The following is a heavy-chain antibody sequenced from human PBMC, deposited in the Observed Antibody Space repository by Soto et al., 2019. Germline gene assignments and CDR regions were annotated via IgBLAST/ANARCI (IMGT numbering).Heavy chain of an antibody. D-gene: IGHD3-16*01. CDR3: ARVDRERGGYYFDY. CDR1: GGSFSGYY. CDR2: INHSGST. V-gene: IGHV4-34*01. Sequence: SETLSLTCAVYGGSFSGYYWSWIRQPPGKGLEWIGEINHSGSTNYNPSLKSRVTISVDTSKNQFSLKLSSVTAADTAVYYCARVDRERGGYYFDYWGQGTLVTVSS. J-gene: IGHJ4*02.